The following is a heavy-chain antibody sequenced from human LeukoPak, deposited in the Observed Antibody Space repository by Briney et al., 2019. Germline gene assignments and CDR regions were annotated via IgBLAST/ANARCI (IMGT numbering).Heavy chain of an antibody. CDR1: GFNFDDFA. D-gene: IGHD3-10*01. V-gene: IGHV3-9*01. J-gene: IGHJ4*02. CDR3: EKVSIRGRRFDYFDL. CDR2: ISCNCGNI. Sequence: SLRPSCAASGFNFDDFAMHWVRQAPGKGLEWVAGISCNCGNIDYVDSVKGVFTISRDNAKNSLYLQMNALRTDDTAFSYCEKVSIRGRRFDYFDLWGQGTLVTVSS.